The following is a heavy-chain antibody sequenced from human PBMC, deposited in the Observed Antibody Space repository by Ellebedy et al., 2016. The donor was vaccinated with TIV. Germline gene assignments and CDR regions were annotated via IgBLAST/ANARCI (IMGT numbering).Heavy chain of an antibody. CDR3: AAFPYISSSSAY. J-gene: IGHJ4*02. CDR2: INPNSGGT. V-gene: IGHV1-2*02. CDR1: GYTFTGYY. Sequence: ASVKVSCKASGYTFTGYYMHWVRQAPGQGLEWMGWINPNSGGTNYAQKFQGRVTMTRDTSISTVYMELSSLRSDDTAVYYCAAFPYISSSSAYWGQGALVTVSS. D-gene: IGHD6-6*01.